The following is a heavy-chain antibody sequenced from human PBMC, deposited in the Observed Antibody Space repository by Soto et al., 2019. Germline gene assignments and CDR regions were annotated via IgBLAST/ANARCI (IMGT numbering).Heavy chain of an antibody. J-gene: IGHJ4*02. Sequence: QVQLVESGGGVVQPGRSLRLSCAASGFTFSSYAMHWVRQAPGKGLEWVAVISYDGSNKYYADSVKGRFTISRDNSKNTLDLQMNSLRAEDTAVYYCARDSSSSGSLDYWGQGTLVTVSS. CDR1: GFTFSSYA. V-gene: IGHV3-30-3*01. CDR2: ISYDGSNK. CDR3: ARDSSSSGSLDY. D-gene: IGHD3-22*01.